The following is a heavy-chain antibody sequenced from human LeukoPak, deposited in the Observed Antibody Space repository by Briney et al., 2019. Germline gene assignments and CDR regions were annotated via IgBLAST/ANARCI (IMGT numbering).Heavy chain of an antibody. V-gene: IGHV4-39*07. J-gene: IGHJ6*02. CDR1: GGSISSSSYY. CDR2: IYYSGST. CDR3: ARGRRFRTTQPHYYYYYGMDV. Sequence: SETLSLTCTVSGGSISSSSYYWGWIRQPPGKGLEWIGSIYYSGSTYYNPSLKSRVTISVDTSKNQFSLKLSSETAADTAVYYCARGRRFRTTQPHYYYYYGMDVWGQGTTVTVSS. D-gene: IGHD2/OR15-2a*01.